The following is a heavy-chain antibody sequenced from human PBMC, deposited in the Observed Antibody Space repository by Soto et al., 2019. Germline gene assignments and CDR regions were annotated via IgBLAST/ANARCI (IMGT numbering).Heavy chain of an antibody. CDR2: ISLYSDGT. J-gene: IGHJ5*02. Sequence: QVQLVQSGGEVKRPGASVKVSCKTSGYTFSNYGITWVRQAPGQPLEWLGWISLYSDGTNYAQKFQGRVSMTTDTSTTTAYMELRSLRSDDTAVYYCARGRSPFTWSWGQRTRVAVAS. CDR3: ARGRSPFTWS. D-gene: IGHD3-16*01. CDR1: GYTFSNYG. V-gene: IGHV1-18*01.